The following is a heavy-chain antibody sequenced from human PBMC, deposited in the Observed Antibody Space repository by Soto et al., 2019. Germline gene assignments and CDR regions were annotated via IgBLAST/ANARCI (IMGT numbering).Heavy chain of an antibody. V-gene: IGHV4-34*02. CDR1: GGSFNNYC. J-gene: IGHJ5*02. D-gene: IGHD3-10*01. Sequence: QVRLQQWGAGLVRPSETLSLTCAVYGGSFNNYCWSWIRQPPGKGVEWICEVCAGGRTNYRPPLTRELRIAVEGSTNQFSPRLTSVTVADTAVYYCARGDYGQYDAYNWFDPWGQGTLVIVAS. CDR2: VCAGGRT. CDR3: ARGDYGQYDAYNWFDP.